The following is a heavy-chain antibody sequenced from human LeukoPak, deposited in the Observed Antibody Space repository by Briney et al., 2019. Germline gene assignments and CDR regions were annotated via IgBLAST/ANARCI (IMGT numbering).Heavy chain of an antibody. CDR3: ARVEYTAKQSYYYYYMDV. CDR1: GYTFTSYG. J-gene: IGHJ6*03. Sequence: GASVKVSCKASGYTFTSYGISWVRQAPGQGLEWMGWISAYNGNTNYAQKLQGRVTMTTDTSTSTAYMELRSLRSDDTAVYYCARVEYTAKQSYYYYYMDVWGKGTTVTVPS. V-gene: IGHV1-18*01. D-gene: IGHD5-18*01. CDR2: ISAYNGNT.